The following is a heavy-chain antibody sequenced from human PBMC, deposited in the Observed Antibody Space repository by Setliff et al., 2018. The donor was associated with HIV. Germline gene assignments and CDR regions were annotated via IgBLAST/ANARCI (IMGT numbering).Heavy chain of an antibody. D-gene: IGHD3-10*01. V-gene: IGHV3-21*04. CDR3: ARTREYYYGSGSPSSYYYMDV. Sequence: GGSLRLSCAASGFTFSSYSMNWVRQAPGKGLEWVSSISSSSSYIYYADSVKGRFTISRDNAKKSMYLQMNSLRGEDTAVYYCARTREYYYGSGSPSSYYYMDVWGKGTTVTVSS. CDR1: GFTFSSYS. J-gene: IGHJ6*03. CDR2: ISSSSSYI.